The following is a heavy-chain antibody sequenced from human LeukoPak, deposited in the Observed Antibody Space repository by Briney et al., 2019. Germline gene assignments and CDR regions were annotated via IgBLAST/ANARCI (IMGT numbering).Heavy chain of an antibody. CDR3: AKGEHYDILTGYPSFYFDY. CDR2: ISYDGSNK. CDR1: GFTFSSYG. J-gene: IGHJ4*02. Sequence: PGGSLRLSCAASGFTFSSYGMHWVRQAPGKGLEWVAVISYDGSNKYYADSVKGRFTISRDNSKNTLYLQMNSLRAEDTAVYYCAKGEHYDILTGYPSFYFDYWGQGTLVTVSS. D-gene: IGHD3-9*01. V-gene: IGHV3-30*18.